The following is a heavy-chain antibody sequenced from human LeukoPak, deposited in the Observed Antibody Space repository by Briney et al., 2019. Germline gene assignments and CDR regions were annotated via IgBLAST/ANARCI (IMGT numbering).Heavy chain of an antibody. Sequence: SETLSLTCTVSGGSISSGGYYWSWIRQHPGKGLEWIGYIYYSGSTYYNPSLKSRVTISVDTSKNQFSLKLSSVTAADTAVYYCARGPGTGTVTTLRWFDPWGQGTLVTVSS. D-gene: IGHD4-17*01. V-gene: IGHV4-31*03. CDR3: ARGPGTGTVTTLRWFDP. CDR1: GGSISSGGYY. J-gene: IGHJ5*02. CDR2: IYYSGST.